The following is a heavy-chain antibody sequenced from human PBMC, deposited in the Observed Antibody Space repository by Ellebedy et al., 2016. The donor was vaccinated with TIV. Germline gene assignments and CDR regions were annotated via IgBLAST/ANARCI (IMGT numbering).Heavy chain of an antibody. CDR2: IRQDGSEK. CDR3: ATDGSYGDYLSPAHAFEI. V-gene: IGHV3-7*01. D-gene: IGHD4-17*01. J-gene: IGHJ3*02. CDR1: GFSFSSYW. Sequence: GESLKISCAASGFSFSSYWMTWVRQAPGKGLEWVANIRQDGSEKYYVDSVTGRFTISRDNAKNSLFLQMNSLRAEDTAVYYCATDGSYGDYLSPAHAFEIWGQGTMVAVSS.